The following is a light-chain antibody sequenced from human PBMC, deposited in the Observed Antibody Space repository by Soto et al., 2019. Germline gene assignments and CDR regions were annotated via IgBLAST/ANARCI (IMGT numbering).Light chain of an antibody. J-gene: IGKJ1*01. Sequence: EIVLPQSPGALSLSPGERATLSCRASQSVSSSDLAWYQQKPGQAPRLLIYAASSRATGIPDRFSGSGSGTDFTLTISRLEPEDFAVYYCQQYGSSGTFGQGTKVDI. CDR1: QSVSSSD. CDR3: QQYGSSGT. V-gene: IGKV3-20*01. CDR2: AAS.